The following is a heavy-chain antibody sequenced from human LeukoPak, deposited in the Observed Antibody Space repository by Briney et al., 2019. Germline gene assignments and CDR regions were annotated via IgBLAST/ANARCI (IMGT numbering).Heavy chain of an antibody. CDR1: RFTFSSYS. CDR2: ISSGSGYI. CDR3: ARGSYYYESSS. Sequence: PGGSLRLSCAASRFTFSSYSMSWVRQAPGKGLEWVSSISSGSGYIYYADSVKGRFTISRDNAKNTLYLQMNSLRAEDTAVYYCARGSYYYESSSWGQGTLVTVSS. V-gene: IGHV3-21*01. J-gene: IGHJ4*02. D-gene: IGHD3-22*01.